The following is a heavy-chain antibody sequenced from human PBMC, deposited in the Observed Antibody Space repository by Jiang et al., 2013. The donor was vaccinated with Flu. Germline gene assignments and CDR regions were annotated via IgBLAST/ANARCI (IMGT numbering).Heavy chain of an antibody. CDR2: INHSGST. J-gene: IGHJ4*02. D-gene: IGHD6-6*01. CDR1: GGSFSGYY. CDR3: ARAPWYSSSCFDY. V-gene: IGHV4-34*01. Sequence: LLKPSETLSLTCAVYGGSFSGYYWSWIRQPPGKGLEWIGEINHSGSTNYNPSLKSRVTISVDTSKNQFSLKLSSVTAADTAVYYCARAPWYSSSCFDYWGQGPWSPSPQ.